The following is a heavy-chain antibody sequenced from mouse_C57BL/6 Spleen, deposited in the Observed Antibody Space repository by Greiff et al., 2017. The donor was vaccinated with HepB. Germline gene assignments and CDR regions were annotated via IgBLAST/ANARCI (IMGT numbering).Heavy chain of an antibody. CDR1: GFSLTSYG. V-gene: IGHV2-6-1*01. Sequence: VHLVESGPGLVAPSQSLSITCTVSGFSLTSYGVHWVRQPPGKGLEWLVVIWSDGSTTYNSALKSRLSNSKDNSKSQVFLKMNSLQTDETALYYCARHNCNNYAMDYWGQGTSVTVSS. J-gene: IGHJ4*01. CDR2: IWSDGST. D-gene: IGHD4-1*01. CDR3: ARHNCNNYAMDY.